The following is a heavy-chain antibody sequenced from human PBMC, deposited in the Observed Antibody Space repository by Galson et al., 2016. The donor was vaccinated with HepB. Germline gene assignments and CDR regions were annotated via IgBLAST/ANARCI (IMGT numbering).Heavy chain of an antibody. CDR2: IYPGDSHT. J-gene: IGHJ4*02. CDR3: ARRLTHDSKIWDIDY. CDR1: GYSFTDDW. Sequence: QSGAEVKKPGESLRIPCKGSGYSFTDDWIGWVRQMPGKGLEWMGIIYPGDSHTRYSPSFQGQVTISADKSISTAYLQWSSLKASDTAIYYCARRLTHDSKIWDIDYWGQGTLV. V-gene: IGHV5-51*01. D-gene: IGHD3-16*01.